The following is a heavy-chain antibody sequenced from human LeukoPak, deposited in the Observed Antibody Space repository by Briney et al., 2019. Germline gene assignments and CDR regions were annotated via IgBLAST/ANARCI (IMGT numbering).Heavy chain of an antibody. J-gene: IGHJ3*02. CDR3: ARDGRYYYAFDI. CDR2: IYTSGST. D-gene: IGHD1-26*01. CDR1: GYSISSSYY. Sequence: PSETLSLTCTVSGYSISSSYYWSWIRQPAGKGLEWIGRIYTSGSTNYNPSPKSRATISVDTSKNQFSLKLSSVTAADTAVYYCARDGRYYYAFDIWGQGTMVTVSS. V-gene: IGHV4-4*07.